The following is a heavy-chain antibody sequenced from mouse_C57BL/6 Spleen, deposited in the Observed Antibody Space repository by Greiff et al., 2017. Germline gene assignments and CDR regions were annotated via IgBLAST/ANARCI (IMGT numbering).Heavy chain of an antibody. CDR3: ARVNYVYAMDY. V-gene: IGHV1-59*01. CDR2: IDPSDSYT. D-gene: IGHD1-1*01. CDR1: GYTFTSYW. Sequence: VKLQQPGAELVRPGTSVKLSCKASGYTFTSYWMHWVKQRPGQGLEWIGVIDPSDSYTNYNQKFKGKATLTVDTSSSTAYMQLSSLTSEDSAVYYCARVNYVYAMDYWGQGTSVTVSS. J-gene: IGHJ4*01.